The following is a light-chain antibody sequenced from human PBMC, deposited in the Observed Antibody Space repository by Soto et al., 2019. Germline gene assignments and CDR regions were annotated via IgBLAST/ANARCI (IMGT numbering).Light chain of an antibody. Sequence: DIQMTQSPSSLSASVGDRVTITCQASQDINNYLNWYRHKPGKAPELLIYDASNLETGVPSRFGGGGSGTDFTFTISSLQPEDIATYYCQQYGNLLWTFGQGTKVEIK. J-gene: IGKJ1*01. CDR1: QDINNY. V-gene: IGKV1-33*01. CDR2: DAS. CDR3: QQYGNLLWT.